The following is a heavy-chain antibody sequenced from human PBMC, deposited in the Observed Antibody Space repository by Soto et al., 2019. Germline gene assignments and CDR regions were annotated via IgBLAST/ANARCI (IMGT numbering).Heavy chain of an antibody. J-gene: IGHJ5*02. D-gene: IGHD3-10*01. CDR1: GGSISSSSYY. V-gene: IGHV4-39*01. CDR3: ARQTVLWFTHAAWFDP. Sequence: SETLSLTCTVSGGSISSSSYYWGWIRQPPGKGLEWIGSIYYSGSTYYNPSLKSRVTISVDTSKNQFSLKLSSVTAADTAVYYCARQTVLWFTHAAWFDPWGQGTLVTVSS. CDR2: IYYSGST.